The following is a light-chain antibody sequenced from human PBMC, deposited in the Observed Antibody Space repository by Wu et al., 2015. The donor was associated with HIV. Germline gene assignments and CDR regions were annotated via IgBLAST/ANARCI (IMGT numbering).Light chain of an antibody. CDR1: QSISSN. CDR3: QQYNNWPPLLT. V-gene: IGKV3-15*01. Sequence: EIVMTQSPATLSVSPGERATLSCRASQSISSNLAWYQQKRGQAPRLLMYGASIRATGIPARFSGGGSGXEFTLTISSIQSEDFAVYYCQQYNNWPPLLTFGGGTKVEIK. CDR2: GAS. J-gene: IGKJ4*01.